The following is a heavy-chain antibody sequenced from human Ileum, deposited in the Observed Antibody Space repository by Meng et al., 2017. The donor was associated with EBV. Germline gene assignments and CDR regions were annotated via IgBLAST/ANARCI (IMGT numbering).Heavy chain of an antibody. J-gene: IGHJ2*01. CDR1: GYTFINYA. Sequence: QVQLVQSGSELKKPGXSVKVSXKASGYTFINYAINWVRQAPGQGLEWMGWINTHTGNPTYGQGFTGRFVLSSDTSVSTANLQISSLKAEDTAVYYCARGGPYPDSSGFHWYFDLWGRGTLVNVSS. CDR2: INTHTGNP. CDR3: ARGGPYPDSSGFHWYFDL. D-gene: IGHD3-22*01. V-gene: IGHV7-4-1*02.